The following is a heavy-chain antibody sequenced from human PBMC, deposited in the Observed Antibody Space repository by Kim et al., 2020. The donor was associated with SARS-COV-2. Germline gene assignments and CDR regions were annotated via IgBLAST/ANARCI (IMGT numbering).Heavy chain of an antibody. V-gene: IGHV3-66*01. CDR1: GFTVRSYC. D-gene: IGHD3-22*01. CDR3: ARDPYTSGHNFDI. CDR2: LYSAEKS. J-gene: IGHJ3*02. Sequence: GGSLRLSCAASGFTVRSYCMRWVRQAPGKGLEWVSALYSAEKSFYADSVKGRFTVSRDNSKNTLYLQMNSLRAEDTAVYYCARDPYTSGHNFDIWGQGTVVTVSS.